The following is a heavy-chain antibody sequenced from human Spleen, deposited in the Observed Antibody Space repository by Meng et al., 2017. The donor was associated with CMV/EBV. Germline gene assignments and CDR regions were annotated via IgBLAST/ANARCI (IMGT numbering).Heavy chain of an antibody. V-gene: IGHV4-34*01. Sequence: GSLRLSCAVYGGSFSGYYWSWIRQPPGKGLEWIGEINHSGSTNYNPSLKSRVTISVDTSKNQFSLKLSSVTAADTAVYYCARAGLYYYYGMDVWGQVTTVTVSS. J-gene: IGHJ6*02. CDR3: ARAGLYYYYGMDV. CDR2: INHSGST. CDR1: GGSFSGYY. D-gene: IGHD3/OR15-3a*01.